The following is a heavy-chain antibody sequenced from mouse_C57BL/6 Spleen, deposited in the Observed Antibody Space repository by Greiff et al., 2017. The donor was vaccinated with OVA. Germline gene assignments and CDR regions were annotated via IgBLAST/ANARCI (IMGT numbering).Heavy chain of an antibody. J-gene: IGHJ1*03. CDR2: IDPETGGT. D-gene: IGHD1-1*01. Sequence: QVQLKESGAELVRPGASVTLSCKASGYTFTDYEMHWVKQTPVHGLEWIGAIDPETGGTAYNQKFKGKAILTADKSSSTAYMELRSLTSEDSAVYYCTRFGLYYGSPHWYFDVWGTGTTVTVSS. CDR3: TRFGLYYGSPHWYFDV. CDR1: GYTFTDYE. V-gene: IGHV1-15*01.